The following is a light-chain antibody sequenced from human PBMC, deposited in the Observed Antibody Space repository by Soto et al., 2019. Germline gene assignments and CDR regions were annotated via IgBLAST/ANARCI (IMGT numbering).Light chain of an antibody. CDR2: AAS. J-gene: IGKJ2*01. CDR1: QSVSSTY. CDR3: QRYDISPFP. Sequence: EIVLTQSPSTLSLSPGERATLSCRASQSVSSTYLAWYQQKPGQAPRLLIYAASSWATGIPDRFSGSGSGTDFTLTISRLEPEDFAVYYCQRYDISPFPFGQGTKLEIK. V-gene: IGKV3-20*01.